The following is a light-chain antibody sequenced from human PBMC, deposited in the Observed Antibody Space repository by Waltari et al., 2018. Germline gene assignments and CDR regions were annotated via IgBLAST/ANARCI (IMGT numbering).Light chain of an antibody. Sequence: QSALTQPASVSGSPGQSITISCTGTSSDVGSYNLVSWYQRPPGEAPKLIIYAVSNRPSGVSGRFSGSNSGNTASRTISGLQAEDEADYFCYSYAGSSTFEVFGGGTKLTVL. V-gene: IGLV2-23*02. J-gene: IGLJ2*01. CDR3: YSYAGSSTFEV. CDR1: SSDVGSYNL. CDR2: AVS.